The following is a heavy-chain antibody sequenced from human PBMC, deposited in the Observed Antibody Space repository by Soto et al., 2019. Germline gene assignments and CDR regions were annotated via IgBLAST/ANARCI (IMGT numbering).Heavy chain of an antibody. CDR1: GFTFDDYA. J-gene: IGHJ4*02. CDR2: ISWNSGSI. Sequence: PGGSLRVSCAASGFTFDDYAMHWVRQAPGKGLEWVSGISWNSGSIGYADSVKGRFTISRDNAKNSLYLQMNSLRAEDTALYYCAKDPRMVAAAGTFDYWGQGTLVPVSS. CDR3: AKDPRMVAAAGTFDY. V-gene: IGHV3-9*01. D-gene: IGHD6-13*01.